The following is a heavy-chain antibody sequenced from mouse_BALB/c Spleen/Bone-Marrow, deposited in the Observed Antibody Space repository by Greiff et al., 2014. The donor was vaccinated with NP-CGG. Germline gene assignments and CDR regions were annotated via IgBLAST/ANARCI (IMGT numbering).Heavy chain of an antibody. V-gene: IGHV1-69*02. Sequence: QVKLQQSGAELVRPGASVKVSCKASGYTFTNYWINWVRQRPGQGLEWIGNIYPSDSYSNYNQKFKDKATLTVDKSSSTAYMQLSSPTSEDSAVYYCTRRDRYDYYGEDYWGQGTSVTVSS. CDR1: GYTFTNYW. D-gene: IGHD2-14*01. CDR2: IYPSDSYS. J-gene: IGHJ4*01. CDR3: TRRDRYDYYGEDY.